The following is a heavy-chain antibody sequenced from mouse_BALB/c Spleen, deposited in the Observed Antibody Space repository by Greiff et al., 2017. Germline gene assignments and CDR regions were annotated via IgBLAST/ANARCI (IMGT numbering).Heavy chain of an antibody. Sequence: EVKVEESGPGLVKPSQSLSLTCTVTGYSITSDYAWNWIRQFPGNKLEWMGYISYSGSTSYNPSLKSRISITRDTSKNQFFLQLNSVTTEDTATYYCARSGGYEGWFAYWGQGTLVTVSA. CDR2: ISYSGST. CDR1: GYSITSDYA. V-gene: IGHV3-2*02. CDR3: ARSGGYEGWFAY. D-gene: IGHD2-2*01. J-gene: IGHJ3*01.